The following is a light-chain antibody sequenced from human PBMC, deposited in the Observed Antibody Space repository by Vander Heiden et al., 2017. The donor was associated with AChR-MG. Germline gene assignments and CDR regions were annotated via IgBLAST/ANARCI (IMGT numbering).Light chain of an antibody. J-gene: IGLJ1*01. CDR2: DVS. CDR1: GSDVGAYNF. CDR3: LSYTAISTYV. V-gene: IGLV2-14*03. Sequence: QSALTQPASVSGSPGQSIIISCTGTGSDVGAYNFVSWYRQHPGKAPELIISDVSDRPSGVSNRFSGSKSGNTASLTISGLQAEDEADYYCLSYTAISTYVFGTGTKVTVL.